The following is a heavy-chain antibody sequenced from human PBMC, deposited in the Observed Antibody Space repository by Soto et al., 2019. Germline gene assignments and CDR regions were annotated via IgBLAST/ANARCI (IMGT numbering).Heavy chain of an antibody. Sequence: QVHLVQSGAEVKKSGASVKVSCKGSGYDFTTYGITWVRQAPGQGLEWMAWISAHNGNTDYAQKLQGRVTVTRDTSTSTADVELRSLRSDDTAVYYCARGRYGDYWGQGALVTVSS. D-gene: IGHD1-1*01. CDR2: ISAHNGNT. J-gene: IGHJ4*02. CDR3: ARGRYGDY. V-gene: IGHV1-18*01. CDR1: GYDFTTYG.